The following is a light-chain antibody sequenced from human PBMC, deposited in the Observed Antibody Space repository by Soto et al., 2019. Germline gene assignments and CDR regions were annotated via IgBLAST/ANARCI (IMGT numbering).Light chain of an antibody. J-gene: IGKJ4*02. V-gene: IGKV1D-12*01. Sequence: DIQMTQSPSSVSASVGDRVTITCRASQDIGNWLVWYQQKPGKSPNLLIYASNPQSGVPSRFSGSGSGADFSLTITRLQPEDCATYYCQQAKTFPLTFGGGTKVELK. CDR2: AS. CDR3: QQAKTFPLT. CDR1: QDIGNW.